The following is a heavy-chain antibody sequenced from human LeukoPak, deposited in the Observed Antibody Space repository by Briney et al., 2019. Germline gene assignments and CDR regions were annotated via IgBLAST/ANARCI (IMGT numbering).Heavy chain of an antibody. CDR3: ARGSGWCDY. CDR2: IKDDGSQK. D-gene: IGHD6-19*01. V-gene: IGHV3-7*03. Sequence: GGSLRLSCAASGFTFSGYWMIWVRQAPGKGLEWVANIKDDGSQKYYVDSVKGRFTVSRDNAKNSLYLQINSLRAEDTAVYYCARGSGWCDYWGQGTLVTVSS. CDR1: GFTFSGYW. J-gene: IGHJ4*02.